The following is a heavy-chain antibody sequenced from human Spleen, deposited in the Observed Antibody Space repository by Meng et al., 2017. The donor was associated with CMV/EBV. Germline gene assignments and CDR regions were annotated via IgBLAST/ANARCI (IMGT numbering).Heavy chain of an antibody. J-gene: IGHJ6*02. Sequence: ETLSLTCAASGFTVSSNYMSWVRQPPGEGLEWVSVIYGGGISTYYADSVKGRFTISRDDSKNTVYLQMTRLRAEDTAVYYCAKRGIFGVYIMDVWGRGTTVTVSS. CDR3: AKRGIFGVYIMDV. CDR2: IYGGGIST. V-gene: IGHV3-53*01. CDR1: GFTVSSNY. D-gene: IGHD3-3*01.